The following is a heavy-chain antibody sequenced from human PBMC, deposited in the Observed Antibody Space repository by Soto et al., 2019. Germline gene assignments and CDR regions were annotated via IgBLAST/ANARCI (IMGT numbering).Heavy chain of an antibody. J-gene: IGHJ6*02. Sequence: PGESLKISCKGSGYSFTSYWISWVRQMPGKGLEWMGRIDPSDSYTNYSPSFQGHVTISADKSISTAYLQWSSLKASDTAMYYCARSDLAAAGLYYYSSVWAVWAQGTTVPVSS. V-gene: IGHV5-10-1*01. CDR3: ARSDLAAAGLYYYSSVWAV. CDR2: IDPSDSYT. CDR1: GYSFTSYW. D-gene: IGHD6-13*01.